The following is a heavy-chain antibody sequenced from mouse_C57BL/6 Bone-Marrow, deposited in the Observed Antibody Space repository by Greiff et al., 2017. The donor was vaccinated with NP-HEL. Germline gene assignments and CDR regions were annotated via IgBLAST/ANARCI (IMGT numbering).Heavy chain of an antibody. CDR1: GYTFTDYY. V-gene: IGHV1-19*01. CDR3: APIYDGYYYAMDY. D-gene: IGHD2-3*01. Sequence: EVKLVESGPVLVKPGASVKMSCKASGYTFTDYYMNWVKQSHGKSLEWIGVINPYNGGTSYNQKFKGKATLTVDKSSSTAYMELNSLTSEDSAVYYCAPIYDGYYYAMDYWGQGTSVTVSS. CDR2: INPYNGGT. J-gene: IGHJ4*01.